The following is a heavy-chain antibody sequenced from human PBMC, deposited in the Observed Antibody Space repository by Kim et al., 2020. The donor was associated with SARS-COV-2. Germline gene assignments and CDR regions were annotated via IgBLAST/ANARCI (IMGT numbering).Heavy chain of an antibody. CDR3: ARSITMIVVVTTNNWFDP. Sequence: SVKVSCKASGGTFSSYAISWVRQAPGQGLEWMGGIIPIFGTANYAQKFQGRVTITADESTSTAYMELSSLRSEDTAVYYCARSITMIVVVTTNNWFDPWGQGTLVTVSS. CDR1: GGTFSSYA. D-gene: IGHD3-22*01. J-gene: IGHJ5*02. CDR2: IIPIFGTA. V-gene: IGHV1-69*13.